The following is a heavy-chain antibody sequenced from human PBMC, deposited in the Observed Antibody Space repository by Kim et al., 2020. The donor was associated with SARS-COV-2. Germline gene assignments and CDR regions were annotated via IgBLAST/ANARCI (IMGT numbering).Heavy chain of an antibody. V-gene: IGHV4-39*01. D-gene: IGHD3-22*01. CDR2: ST. CDR3: ARIVVVNFDY. J-gene: IGHJ4*02. Sequence: STYYNPALKSRVTISVDTSKNQFSLKLSSVTAADTAVYYCARIVVVNFDYWGQGTLVTVSS.